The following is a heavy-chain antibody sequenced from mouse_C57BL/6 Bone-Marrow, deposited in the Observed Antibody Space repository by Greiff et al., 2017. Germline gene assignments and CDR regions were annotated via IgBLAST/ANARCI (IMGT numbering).Heavy chain of an antibody. D-gene: IGHD1-1*01. J-gene: IGHJ1*03. CDR2: INPNNGGT. CDR1: GYTFTDYN. Sequence: VQLQQSGPELVKPGASVKMSCKASGYTFTDYNMHWVKQSHGKSLEWIGYINPNNGGTSYNQKFKGKATLTVNKSSSTAYMELRSLTSEDSAVYYCYYYGSSPYWYFDVWGTGTTVTVSS. V-gene: IGHV1-22*01. CDR3: YYYGSSPYWYFDV.